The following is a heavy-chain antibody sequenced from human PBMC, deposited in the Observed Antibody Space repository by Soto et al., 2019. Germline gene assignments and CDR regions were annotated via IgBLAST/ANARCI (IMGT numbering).Heavy chain of an antibody. CDR2: IYYSGST. CDR1: GGSISSYY. Sequence: SETLSLTCTVSGGSISSYYWSWIRQPPGKGLEWIGYIYYSGSTNYNPSLKSRVTISVDTSKNQFSLKLSSVTAADTAVYYCARRGSAYDFWSGEHFDYWGQGTLVTVSS. D-gene: IGHD3-3*01. J-gene: IGHJ4*02. CDR3: ARRGSAYDFWSGEHFDY. V-gene: IGHV4-59*01.